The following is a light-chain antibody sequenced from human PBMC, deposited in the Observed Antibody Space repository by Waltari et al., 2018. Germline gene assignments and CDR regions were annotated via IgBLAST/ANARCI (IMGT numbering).Light chain of an antibody. J-gene: IGLJ3*02. CDR3: QSYDSSLSGSWV. CDR2: GNT. V-gene: IGLV1-40*01. CDR1: LPTIGAGFD. Sequence: QSVLTQPPSVSGAPGQRVTISCTGSLPTIGAGFDGHWYQQLPGTAPKPLIYGNTNRPSGVPDRFSGSKSGTSASLAITGLQAEDEADYYCQSYDSSLSGSWVFGGGTKLTVL.